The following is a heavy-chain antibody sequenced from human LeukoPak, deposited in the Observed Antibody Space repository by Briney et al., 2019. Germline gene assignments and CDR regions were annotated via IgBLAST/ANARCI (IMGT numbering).Heavy chain of an antibody. CDR2: ISSSSSYI. CDR3: ARDLGSGWYVGYYYYGMDV. CDR1: GFTFSSYS. V-gene: IGHV3-21*01. Sequence: GGSLRLSCAASGFTFSSYSMNWVRQAPGKGLEWVSSISSSSSYIYYADSVKGRFTISRDNAKNSLYLQMNSLRAEDTAVYYCARDLGSGWYVGYYYYGMDVWGQGTTVTVSS. J-gene: IGHJ6*02. D-gene: IGHD6-19*01.